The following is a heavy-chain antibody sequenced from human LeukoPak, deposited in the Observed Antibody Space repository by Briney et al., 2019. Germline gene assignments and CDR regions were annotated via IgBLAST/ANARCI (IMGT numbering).Heavy chain of an antibody. J-gene: IGHJ5*02. CDR3: ARAQAVAGTGGFDP. Sequence: GGSLRLSCAAPGFGFNSYWMHWVRQVPGKGLVWVSRISSDGSTTSYADSVKGRFTISRDNAKNTLYLQMNSLRDEDTAIYYCARAQAVAGTGGFDPWGQGALVTVSS. CDR1: GFGFNSYW. CDR2: ISSDGSTT. V-gene: IGHV3-74*01. D-gene: IGHD6-19*01.